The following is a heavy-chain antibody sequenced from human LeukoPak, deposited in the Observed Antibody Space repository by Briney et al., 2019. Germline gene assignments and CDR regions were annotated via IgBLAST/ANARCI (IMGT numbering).Heavy chain of an antibody. CDR2: IYYSGST. CDR3: ARLQYYYDSNGYYSLYYFDY. J-gene: IGHJ4*02. V-gene: IGHV4-39*01. D-gene: IGHD3-22*01. CDR1: GDSISSSSYY. Sequence: SETLSLTCTVSGDSISSSSYYWGWIRQPPGKGLEWIGNIYYSGSTYYNPSLRSRLTISLNTSKNQFSLTLSSVTAADTAVYYCARLQYYYDSNGYYSLYYFDYWGQGTVVTVSS.